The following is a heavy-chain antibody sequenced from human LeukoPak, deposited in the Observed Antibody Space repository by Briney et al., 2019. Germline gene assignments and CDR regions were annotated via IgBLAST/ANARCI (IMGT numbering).Heavy chain of an antibody. CDR1: GGPISSSSYY. Sequence: PSETLSLTCTVSGGPISSSSYYWGWIRQPPGKGLEWIGEINHGGSTNYNPSLKSRVTISIDTSKNQFSLNLSSVTAADTAVYYCARRGYYYGSGSPDYWGQGTLVTVSS. CDR2: INHGGST. D-gene: IGHD3-10*01. J-gene: IGHJ4*02. V-gene: IGHV4-39*07. CDR3: ARRGYYYGSGSPDY.